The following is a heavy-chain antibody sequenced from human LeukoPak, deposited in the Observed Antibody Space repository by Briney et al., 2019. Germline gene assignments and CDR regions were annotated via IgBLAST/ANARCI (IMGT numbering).Heavy chain of an antibody. J-gene: IGHJ3*02. Sequence: SQTLSLTCTVSGVSISGHHWTWIRQPPGTGLEWIGYFYDSGGFNYNPSRKSPVTIFMEISNNQFALTISPLTAADPAMYSCARLLRPGGRKGDAFDIWGQGTMVTVSS. D-gene: IGHD1-26*01. CDR3: ARLLRPGGRKGDAFDI. CDR2: FYDSGGF. CDR1: GVSISGHH. V-gene: IGHV4-59*08.